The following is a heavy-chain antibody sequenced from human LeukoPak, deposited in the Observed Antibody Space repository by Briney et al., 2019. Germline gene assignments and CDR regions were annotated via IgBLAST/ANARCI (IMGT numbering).Heavy chain of an antibody. CDR3: ARDLRRIAAYYFDC. CDR1: GFTFSAYA. V-gene: IGHV3-30*03. Sequence: RRSFRLSCAASGFTFSAYAIHWVGQAPGKGLEWVAVISSDGRDKHHADSVKGRFTISRDNSKNTLYLQTNSLRAEDTAVYYCARDLRRIAAYYFDCWGQGTLVSVSS. D-gene: IGHD6-25*01. J-gene: IGHJ4*02. CDR2: ISSDGRDK.